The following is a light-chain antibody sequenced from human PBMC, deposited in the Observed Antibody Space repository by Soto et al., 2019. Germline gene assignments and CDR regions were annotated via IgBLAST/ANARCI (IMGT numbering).Light chain of an antibody. CDR3: QQYDNLPLT. Sequence: DIQMTQSPSSLSASVGDRVTITFQASQGISNYLNWYQQKPGKAPKLLIYDASNFETGVPSRFSGNGSGTDFTFTISSLQPDGIATDDGQQYDNLPLTCGGGTKVESK. CDR2: DAS. CDR1: QGISNY. J-gene: IGKJ4*01. V-gene: IGKV1-33*01.